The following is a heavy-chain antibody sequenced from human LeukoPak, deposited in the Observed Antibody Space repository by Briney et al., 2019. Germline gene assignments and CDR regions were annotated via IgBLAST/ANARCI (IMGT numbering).Heavy chain of an antibody. CDR2: INMDGSEE. Sequence: QPGGSLRLSCAASGLIFSNYWMTWVRQAPGKGLEWVANINMDGSEENYVDSVKGRFTISRDNAKNSLYLRMNSLRAEDTAVYYCTRDRWIDYWGQGTLVTVS. CDR3: TRDRWIDY. CDR1: GLIFSNYW. D-gene: IGHD3-16*02. V-gene: IGHV3-7*01. J-gene: IGHJ4*02.